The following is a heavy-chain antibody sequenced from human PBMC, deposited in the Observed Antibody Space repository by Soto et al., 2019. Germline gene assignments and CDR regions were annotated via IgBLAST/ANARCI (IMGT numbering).Heavy chain of an antibody. Sequence: SETLSLTCTVSGGSISSSSYYWGWIRQPPGKGLEWIGSIYYSGSTYSNPSLKSRVTISVDTSKTQFSLKLSSGTAADTAVYYCARHRPSYYYDSSGDAFDIWGQGTMVTVSS. CDR1: GGSISSSSYY. CDR2: IYYSGST. J-gene: IGHJ3*02. V-gene: IGHV4-39*01. CDR3: ARHRPSYYYDSSGDAFDI. D-gene: IGHD3-22*01.